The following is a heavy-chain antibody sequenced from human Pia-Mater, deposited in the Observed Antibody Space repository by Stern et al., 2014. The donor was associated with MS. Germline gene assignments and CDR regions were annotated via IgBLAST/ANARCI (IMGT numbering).Heavy chain of an antibody. Sequence: VQLVESGGGLVQPGRSLRLSCAASGFTFDDLAMHWVRQAPGKGLEWVSGIWWTGTNTGYEDSVKGRFTIARDNAKNSLTLQMNGLRPEDTAVYYCVRGSGYYQDSSGRLDYWGQGILVIVSS. D-gene: IGHD3-22*01. J-gene: IGHJ4*02. V-gene: IGHV3-9*01. CDR3: VRGSGYYQDSSGRLDY. CDR2: IWWTGTNT. CDR1: GFTFDDLA.